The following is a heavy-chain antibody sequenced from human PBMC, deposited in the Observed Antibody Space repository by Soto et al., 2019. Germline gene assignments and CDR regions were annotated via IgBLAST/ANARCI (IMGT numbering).Heavy chain of an antibody. J-gene: IGHJ4*02. D-gene: IGHD5-12*01. CDR2: IYYSGST. CDR1: GGSISSGDYY. V-gene: IGHV4-30-4*01. Sequence: PSETLSLTCTVSGGSISSGDYYWSWIRQPPGKGLEWIGYIYYSGSTYYNPSLKSRVTISVDTSKNQFSLKLSSVTAADTAVYYCAREHGYKLRAIPYFDYWGQGTLVTVSS. CDR3: AREHGYKLRAIPYFDY.